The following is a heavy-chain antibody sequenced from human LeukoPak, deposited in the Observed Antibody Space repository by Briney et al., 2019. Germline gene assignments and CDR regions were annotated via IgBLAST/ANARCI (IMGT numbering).Heavy chain of an antibody. CDR3: ASMYYYDSTPDY. Sequence: PGGSLRLSCAASGFTFSDFYMSWVRQAPGKGLEWVSLISGNAGSTYYADSVKGRFTISRDITKNSLYLQMNSLRAEDTAVYYCASMYYYDSTPDYWGQGTLVTVSS. V-gene: IGHV3-23*01. CDR2: ISGNAGST. D-gene: IGHD3-22*01. J-gene: IGHJ4*02. CDR1: GFTFSDFY.